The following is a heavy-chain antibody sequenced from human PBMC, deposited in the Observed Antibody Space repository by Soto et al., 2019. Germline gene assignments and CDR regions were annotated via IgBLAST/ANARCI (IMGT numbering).Heavy chain of an antibody. CDR1: GYTFTSYD. V-gene: IGHV1-8*01. J-gene: IGHJ6*03. CDR3: ASSWSRETYYYGSGSMDV. CDR2: MNPNSGNT. Sequence: GASVKVSCKASGYTFTSYDINWVRQATGQGLEWMGWMNPNSGNTGYAQKFQGRVTMTRNTSISTAYMELSTLRSEDTAVYYCASSWSRETYYYGSGSMDVWGKGTTVTVSS. D-gene: IGHD3-10*01.